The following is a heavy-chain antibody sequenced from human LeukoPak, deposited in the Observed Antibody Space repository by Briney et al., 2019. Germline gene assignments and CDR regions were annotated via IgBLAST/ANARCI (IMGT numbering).Heavy chain of an antibody. Sequence: GGSLRLSCAASGFTFSSYSMNWVRQAPGKGLEWVSSISSSIGYIYYADSVKGRFTISRDNAKNSLYLQMNSLRAEDTAVYYCARDFLPGHRYSFDYWGQGTLVTVSS. CDR1: GFTFSSYS. J-gene: IGHJ4*02. CDR3: ARDFLPGHRYSFDY. V-gene: IGHV3-21*01. D-gene: IGHD2-15*01. CDR2: ISSSIGYI.